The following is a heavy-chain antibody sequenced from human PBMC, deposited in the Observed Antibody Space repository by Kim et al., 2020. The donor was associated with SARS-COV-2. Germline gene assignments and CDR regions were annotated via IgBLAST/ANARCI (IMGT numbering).Heavy chain of an antibody. V-gene: IGHV3-48*03. Sequence: SSGSSISYADSVKGRFTLSRDNAKNSLFLQMNSLRAEDTAVYYCASGSKYWGQGTLVTVSS. CDR3: ASGSKY. CDR2: SSGSSI. D-gene: IGHD1-26*01. J-gene: IGHJ4*02.